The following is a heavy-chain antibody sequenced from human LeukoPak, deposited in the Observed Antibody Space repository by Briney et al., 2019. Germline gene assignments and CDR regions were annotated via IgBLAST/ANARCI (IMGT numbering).Heavy chain of an antibody. CDR1: GYTFTGYY. CDR3: ARADYGDYATIQH. CDR2: INPNGGGT. J-gene: IGHJ1*01. V-gene: IGHV1-2*02. Sequence: ASVKVSCKASGYTFTGYYMHWVRQAPGQGLEWMGWINPNGGGTNYAQKFQGRVTMTRDTSISTAYMELSRLRSDDTAVYYCARADYGDYATIQHWGQGTLVTVSS. D-gene: IGHD4-17*01.